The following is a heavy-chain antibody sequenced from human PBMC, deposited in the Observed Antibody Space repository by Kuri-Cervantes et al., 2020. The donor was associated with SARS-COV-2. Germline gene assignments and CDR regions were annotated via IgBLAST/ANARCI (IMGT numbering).Heavy chain of an antibody. CDR3: ARSSTSLLQFAIDS. CDR1: GGSISSGGYY. Sequence: SETLSLTCTVSGGSISSGGYYWSWIRQLPGKGLEWIGYIYYSGSTCYNPSLKSRVTISLDTSKNQFSLKLSSVTAADTALYFCARSSTSLLQFAIDSWGQGTLVTVSS. V-gene: IGHV4-31*03. D-gene: IGHD6-6*01. CDR2: IYYSGST. J-gene: IGHJ4*02.